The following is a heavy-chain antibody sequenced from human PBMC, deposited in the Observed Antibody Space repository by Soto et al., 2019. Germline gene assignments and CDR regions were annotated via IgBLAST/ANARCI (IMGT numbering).Heavy chain of an antibody. V-gene: IGHV3-30-3*01. CDR1: GFTFSSYA. D-gene: IGHD2-8*01. J-gene: IGHJ4*02. Sequence: QVQLVESGGGVVQPGRSLRLSCAASGFTFSSYAMHWVRQAPGKGLEWEAVISYDGSNKYYADFVKGRFTISRDNSKNTLYLQMSSLRAEDTAVYYCAKANNGYYFDYWGQGTLVTVSS. CDR2: ISYDGSNK. CDR3: AKANNGYYFDY.